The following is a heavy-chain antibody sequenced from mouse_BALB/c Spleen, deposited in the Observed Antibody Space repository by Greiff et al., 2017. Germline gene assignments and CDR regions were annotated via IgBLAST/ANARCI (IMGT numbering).Heavy chain of an antibody. CDR2: IWTGGGT. V-gene: IGHV2-9-2*01. J-gene: IGHJ4*01. D-gene: IGHD2-3*01. CDR1: GFSLTSYD. Sequence: QVQLKESGPGLVAPSQSLSITCTVSGFSLTSYDISWIRQPPGKGLEWLGVIWTGGGTNYNSAFMSRLSISKDNSKSQVFLKMNSLQTDDTAIYYCVRADGSYYYAMDYWGQGTSVTVSS. CDR3: VRADGSYYYAMDY.